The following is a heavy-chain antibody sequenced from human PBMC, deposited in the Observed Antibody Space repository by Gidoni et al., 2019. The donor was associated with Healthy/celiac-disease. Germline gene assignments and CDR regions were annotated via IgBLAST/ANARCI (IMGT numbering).Heavy chain of an antibody. V-gene: IGHV4-34*01. CDR3: ARGAVGAGRRRGYYYGMDV. CDR2: INHSGST. J-gene: IGHJ6*02. D-gene: IGHD1-26*01. CDR1: GGSFSGYY. Sequence: QVQLQQWGAGLLKPSETLSLTCAVYGGSFSGYYWSWIRQPPGKGLEWIGEINHSGSTNYNPSLKSRVTISVDTSKNQFSLKLSSVTAADTAVYYCARGAVGAGRRRGYYYGMDVWGQGTTVTVSS.